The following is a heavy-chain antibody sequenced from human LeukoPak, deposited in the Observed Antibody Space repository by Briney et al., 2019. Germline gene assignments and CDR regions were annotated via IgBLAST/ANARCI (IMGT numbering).Heavy chain of an antibody. D-gene: IGHD5-18*01. J-gene: IGHJ3*02. CDR3: AGYRQPDDAFDI. CDR2: ISWNSGSI. Sequence: QPGRSLRLSCAASGFTFDDYAMHWVRQAPGKGLEWVSGISWNSGSIGYADSVKGRFTISRDNAKNSLYLQMNSLRAEDTALYYCAGYRQPDDAFDIWGQGTMVTVSS. V-gene: IGHV3-9*01. CDR1: GFTFDDYA.